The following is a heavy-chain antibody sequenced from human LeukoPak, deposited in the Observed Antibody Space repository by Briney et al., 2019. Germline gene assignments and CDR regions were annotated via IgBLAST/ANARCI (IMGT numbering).Heavy chain of an antibody. D-gene: IGHD3-9*01. V-gene: IGHV3-15*01. CDR3: TTVWVLTGYYNTLYLDY. CDR2: IKSKTDGGTT. CDR1: GFTFSNAW. J-gene: IGHJ4*02. Sequence: GGSLRLSCAASGFTFSNAWMSWVRQAPGKGLEWVGPIKSKTDGGTTDYAAPVKGRFTISRDDSKNTLYLQMNSLKTEDTAVYYCTTVWVLTGYYNTLYLDYWGQGTLVTVSS.